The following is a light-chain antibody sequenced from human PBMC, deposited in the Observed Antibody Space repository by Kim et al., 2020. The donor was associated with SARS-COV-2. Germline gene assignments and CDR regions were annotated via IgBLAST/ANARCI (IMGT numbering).Light chain of an antibody. Sequence: SAFIGDRVTITWRASQDIGNYLAWFQLKTGKVPKSLIYAATSLQRGVPSKFSGSGSGTDFTLNINRLQPEDFATYYCQQYKDYPYVFGQGTKLEI. J-gene: IGKJ2*01. V-gene: IGKV1-16*02. CDR1: QDIGNY. CDR3: QQYKDYPYV. CDR2: AAT.